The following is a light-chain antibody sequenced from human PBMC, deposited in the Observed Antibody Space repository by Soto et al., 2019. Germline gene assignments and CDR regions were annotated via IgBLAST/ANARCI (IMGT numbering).Light chain of an antibody. V-gene: IGKV3-20*01. J-gene: IGKJ1*01. CDR2: GAS. Sequence: EIVLTQTPGTLSLSPGERVTLSCRASQSVTSTYLAWYQQKPGQAPRLLIYGASRRATGIPDRFSGGGSGTDFTLTISRLEAEDSAVYYCQQYGSLPPWTFSQGTNVEIK. CDR3: QQYGSLPPWT. CDR1: QSVTSTY.